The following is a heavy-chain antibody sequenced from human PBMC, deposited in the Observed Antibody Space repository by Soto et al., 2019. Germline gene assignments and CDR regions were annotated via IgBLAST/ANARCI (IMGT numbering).Heavy chain of an antibody. CDR2: ISWNSGSI. CDR3: AKGIAARYYYMDV. V-gene: IGHV3-9*01. J-gene: IGHJ6*03. CDR1: GFTFDDYA. D-gene: IGHD6-6*01. Sequence: GGSLRLSCAASGFTFDDYAMHWVRQAPGKGLEWVSGISWNSGSIGYADSVKGRFTISRDNAKNSLYLQMNSLRAEDTALYYCAKGIAARYYYMDVWGKGTTVTVSS.